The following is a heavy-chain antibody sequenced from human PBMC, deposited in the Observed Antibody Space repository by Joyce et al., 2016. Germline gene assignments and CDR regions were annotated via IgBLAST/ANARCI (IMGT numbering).Heavy chain of an antibody. CDR3: ARGGRSSGGDY. Sequence: EVQLVESGGGLVQPGGSLRFSCAASGFTFSKYGIKWVRQAPGKGLEWVSYNSSSSTIKQYADSVKGRFTSSRDSAKNSLYLQMNSLRVEETAVYYCARGGRSSGGDYWGKGTLVTVSS. CDR1: GFTFSKYG. D-gene: IGHD6-19*01. CDR2: NSSSSTIK. V-gene: IGHV3-48*01. J-gene: IGHJ4*02.